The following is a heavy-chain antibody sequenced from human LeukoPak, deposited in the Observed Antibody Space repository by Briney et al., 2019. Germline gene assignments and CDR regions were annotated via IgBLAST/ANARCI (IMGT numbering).Heavy chain of an antibody. J-gene: IGHJ5*02. CDR3: ARKVVVAAIYRTSWFDP. D-gene: IGHD2-15*01. CDR2: INPNSGGT. Sequence: ASVKVSCKASGYTFTGYYMHWVRQAPGQGLEWMGWINPNSGGTNYAQKFQGWVTMIRDTSISTAYMELSRLRSDDTAVYYCARKVVVAAIYRTSWFDPWGQGTLVTVSS. V-gene: IGHV1-2*04. CDR1: GYTFTGYY.